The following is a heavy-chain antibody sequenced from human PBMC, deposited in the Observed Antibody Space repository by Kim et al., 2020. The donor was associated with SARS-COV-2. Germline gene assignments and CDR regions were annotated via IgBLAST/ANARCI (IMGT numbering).Heavy chain of an antibody. V-gene: IGHV3-13*01. Sequence: YPGSVKGRFTISRENAKNSLYLQMNSLRAGDTAVYYCARGGPYGDYYWDYWGQGTLVTVSS. D-gene: IGHD4-17*01. J-gene: IGHJ4*02. CDR3: ARGGPYGDYYWDY.